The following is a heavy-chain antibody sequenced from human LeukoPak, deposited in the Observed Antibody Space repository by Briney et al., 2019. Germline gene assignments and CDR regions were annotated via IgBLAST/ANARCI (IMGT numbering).Heavy chain of an antibody. D-gene: IGHD3-10*01. CDR1: GYTFTGYY. Sequence: ASVKVSCKASGYTFTGYYMHWVRQAPGQGLEWMGWINPNSGGTNYAQKFQGWVTMTRDTSISTAYMELSRLRSDDTAVYYCAAWAYVSGNGMDVWGQGTTVTVSS. CDR3: AAWAYVSGNGMDV. J-gene: IGHJ6*02. V-gene: IGHV1-2*04. CDR2: INPNSGGT.